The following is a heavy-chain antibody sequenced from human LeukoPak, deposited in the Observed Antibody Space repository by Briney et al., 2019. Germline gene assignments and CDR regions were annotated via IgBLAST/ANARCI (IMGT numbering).Heavy chain of an antibody. Sequence: AGGSLRLSCAASGFTFSSYAMSWVRQAPGRGLEWVSAISGSGGSTYYADSVKGRFTISRDNSKNTLCLQMNSLRAEDTAVYYCAKPLAGSGWYDYWGQGTLVTVSS. J-gene: IGHJ4*02. CDR3: AKPLAGSGWYDY. CDR1: GFTFSSYA. V-gene: IGHV3-23*01. CDR2: ISGSGGST. D-gene: IGHD6-19*01.